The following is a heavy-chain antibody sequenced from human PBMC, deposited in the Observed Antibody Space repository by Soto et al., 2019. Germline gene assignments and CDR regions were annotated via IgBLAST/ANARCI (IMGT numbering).Heavy chain of an antibody. J-gene: IGHJ4*02. D-gene: IGHD6-13*01. CDR1: GFTFSSYA. CDR3: AKDKIVAYSSSFKWGY. Sequence: GGSLRLSCAASGFTFSSYAMSWVRQAPGKGLEWVSAISGSGGSTYYADSVKGRFTISRDNSKNTLYLQMNSLRAEDTAVYYCAKDKIVAYSSSFKWGYWGQGTLVTVSS. V-gene: IGHV3-23*01. CDR2: ISGSGGST.